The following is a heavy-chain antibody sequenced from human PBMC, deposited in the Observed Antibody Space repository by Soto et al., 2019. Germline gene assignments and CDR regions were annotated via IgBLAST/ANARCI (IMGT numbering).Heavy chain of an antibody. CDR3: ARTDSWAHDAFDI. D-gene: IGHD2-15*01. CDR2: IYYSGST. CDR1: GGSISSDY. J-gene: IGHJ3*02. Sequence: SETLSLTCTVSGGSISSDYWSWIRQPPGKGLEWIGYIYYSGSTNYNPSLKSRVTISVDTSKNQFSLKLSSVTAADTAVYYCARTDSWAHDAFDIWGQGTMVTVSS. V-gene: IGHV4-59*01.